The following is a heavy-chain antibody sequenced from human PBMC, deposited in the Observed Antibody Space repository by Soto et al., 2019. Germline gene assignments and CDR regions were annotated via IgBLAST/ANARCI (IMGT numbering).Heavy chain of an antibody. V-gene: IGHV1-3*05. J-gene: IGHJ4*02. CDR1: GYTFTSYA. D-gene: IGHD1-1*01. CDR3: ARDYTATTGHPDY. CDR2: INAGNDNT. Sequence: QVQLVQSGAEEKKPGDSVKVSCKASGYTFTSYAIHWVRQAPGQGLEWMGWINAGNDNTKYSQKFQGRVTITRDTSASTAYMELSSLKSEDTAVYYCARDYTATTGHPDYWGQGTLVTVSS.